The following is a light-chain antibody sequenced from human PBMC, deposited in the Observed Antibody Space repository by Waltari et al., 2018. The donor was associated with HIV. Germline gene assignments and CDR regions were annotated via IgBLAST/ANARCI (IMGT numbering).Light chain of an antibody. CDR3: AAWDDSLRGVV. CDR1: SSNIGSTY. Sequence: QSVLTQPPSASGTPGQRVTISCSGSSSNIGSTYVHWYQQPPGTTPKPLIYRNNQRPSGVPDRFSGSKSGTSASLAISGLRSEHEADYYCAAWDDSLRGVVFGGGTKLTVL. J-gene: IGLJ2*01. CDR2: RNN. V-gene: IGLV1-47*01.